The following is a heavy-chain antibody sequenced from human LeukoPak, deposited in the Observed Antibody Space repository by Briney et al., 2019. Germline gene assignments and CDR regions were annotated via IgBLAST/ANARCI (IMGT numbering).Heavy chain of an antibody. CDR1: GGTFSSYA. CDR3: ARGGHYGDYSFDY. CDR2: IIPIFGTA. J-gene: IGHJ4*02. V-gene: IGHV1-69*06. D-gene: IGHD4-17*01. Sequence: SVKVSCKASGGTFSSYAVSWVRQAPGQGLEWMGGIIPIFGTANYAQKFQGRVTITADKSTSTAYMELSSLRSEDTAVYYCARGGHYGDYSFDYWGQGTLVTVSS.